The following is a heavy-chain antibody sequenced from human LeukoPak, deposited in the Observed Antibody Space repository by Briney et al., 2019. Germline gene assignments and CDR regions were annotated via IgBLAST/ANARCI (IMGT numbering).Heavy chain of an antibody. CDR3: ARSAAGTRSIDN. J-gene: IGHJ4*02. D-gene: IGHD6-13*01. CDR1: GFTFSHYW. V-gene: IGHV3-74*01. Sequence: GGSLRLSCAVSGFTFSHYWMHWVRQTPGKGQVWVSRINSDGNSTIYADSVKGRLTISRDNAKNTLYLQMNSLRAEDTAVYYCARSAAGTRSIDNWGQGTLVTVSS. CDR2: INSDGNST.